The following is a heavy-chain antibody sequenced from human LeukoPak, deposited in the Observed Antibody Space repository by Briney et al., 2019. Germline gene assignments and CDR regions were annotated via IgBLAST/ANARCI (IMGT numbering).Heavy chain of an antibody. CDR1: GYTFTSYG. Sequence: ASVKVSCKASGYTFTSYGISWVRQAPGQGLEWMGWIGAYNGNTNYAQKLQGRVTMTTDTSTSTAYMELRSLRSDDTAVYYCARAIGLFSVSPAGGFDYWGQGTLVTVSS. D-gene: IGHD2-2*01. CDR2: IGAYNGNT. V-gene: IGHV1-18*01. CDR3: ARAIGLFSVSPAGGFDY. J-gene: IGHJ4*02.